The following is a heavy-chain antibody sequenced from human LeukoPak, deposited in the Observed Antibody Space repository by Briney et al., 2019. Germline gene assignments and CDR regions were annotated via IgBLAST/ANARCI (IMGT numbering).Heavy chain of an antibody. V-gene: IGHV3-48*01. Sequence: GGSLRLSCATSGFTFSRYAMTWVRQAPGKGLEWVSYISSSSSTIYYADSVKGRFTISRDNSKSTLYLQMNSLRAEDTAVYYCAKTGSSSWGYFDYWGQGTLVTVSS. CDR1: GFTFSRYA. D-gene: IGHD6-13*01. J-gene: IGHJ4*02. CDR3: AKTGSSSWGYFDY. CDR2: ISSSSSTI.